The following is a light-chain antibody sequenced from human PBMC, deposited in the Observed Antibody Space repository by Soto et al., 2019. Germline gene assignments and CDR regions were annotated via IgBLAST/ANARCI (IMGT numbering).Light chain of an antibody. J-gene: IGKJ5*01. Sequence: DIQMTQSPSTLSASVVDRVTITFRASQSISRWLAWYQQKPGKAPQALIYDASSLKSGVPSRFSGNGSGTEFTLTISSLQTDDFATYYCQQYNTYSTFGQGTRLEI. CDR3: QQYNTYST. CDR2: DAS. CDR1: QSISRW. V-gene: IGKV1-5*01.